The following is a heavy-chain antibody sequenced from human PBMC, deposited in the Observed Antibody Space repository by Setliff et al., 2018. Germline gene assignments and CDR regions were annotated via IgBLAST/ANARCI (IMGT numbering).Heavy chain of an antibody. V-gene: IGHV4-4*08. J-gene: IGHJ5*02. D-gene: IGHD2-15*01. CDR3: ARDSPEMVAPPAAHCFDP. CDR2: IHSSGRS. Sequence: SETLSLTCTVSGGSINNYYWSWIRQSPGKGLEWIGYIHSSGRSNYNPSLKSRVTTSIDTSKNQFSLKLSSVTAADTAVYYCARDSPEMVAPPAAHCFDPWGQGTLVTVSS. CDR1: GGSINNYY.